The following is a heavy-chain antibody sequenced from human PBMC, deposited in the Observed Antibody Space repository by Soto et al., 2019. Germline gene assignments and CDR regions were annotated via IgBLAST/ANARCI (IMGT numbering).Heavy chain of an antibody. V-gene: IGHV3-33*01. CDR2: IWYDGSNK. D-gene: IGHD2-15*01. Sequence: QVQLVESGGGVVQPGRSLRLSCAASGFTFSSYGMHWVRQAPGKGLEWVAVIWYDGSNKYYADSVKGRFTISRDNSKNTLYLQMNSLRAEDTAVYYCARDSLLRDYYYYYMDVWGKGTTVTVSS. CDR1: GFTFSSYG. CDR3: ARDSLLRDYYYYYMDV. J-gene: IGHJ6*03.